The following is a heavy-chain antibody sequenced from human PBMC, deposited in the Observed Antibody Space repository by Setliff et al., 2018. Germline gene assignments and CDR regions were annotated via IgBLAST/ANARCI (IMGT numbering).Heavy chain of an antibody. CDR1: GFTFSSYS. J-gene: IGHJ6*02. CDR2: ISSSSSYI. D-gene: IGHD3-3*01. V-gene: IGHV3-21*01. CDR3: AREAVGEYNFWSGSPWGYYYYGMDV. Sequence: PGGSLRLSCAASGFTFSSYSMNWVRQAPGKGLEWVSSISSSSSYIYYADSVKGRFTISRDNAKNSLYLQMNSLRAEDTAVYYCAREAVGEYNFWSGSPWGYYYYGMDVWGQGTTVTVSS.